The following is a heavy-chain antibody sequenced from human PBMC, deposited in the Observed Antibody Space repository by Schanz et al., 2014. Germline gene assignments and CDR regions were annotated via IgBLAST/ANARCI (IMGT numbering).Heavy chain of an antibody. J-gene: IGHJ4*02. Sequence: QVQLVQSGAEVKKPGASVRVSCKASGYSFTDYAIHWVRQAPGQGLEWMGKINPSSGTTRIAQNFQGRLTVTRDTSTSTVNMELSSLRSEDTAVYYCARDGEAAAGCDYWGQGTLVTVAS. CDR3: ARDGEAAAGCDY. D-gene: IGHD6-13*01. CDR1: GYSFTDYA. CDR2: INPSSGTT. V-gene: IGHV1-46*03.